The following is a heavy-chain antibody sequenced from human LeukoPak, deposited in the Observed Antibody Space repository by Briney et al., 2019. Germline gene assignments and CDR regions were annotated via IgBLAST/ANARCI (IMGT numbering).Heavy chain of an antibody. D-gene: IGHD3-10*01. J-gene: IGHJ6*02. V-gene: IGHV1-46*01. CDR2: INPSGGST. CDR1: GYTFTSYY. CDR3: ARDGGRFGELSQYGMDV. Sequence: ASVKVSCKASGYTFTSYYMHWVRQAPGQGLEWMGIINPSGGSTSYAQKFQGRVTMTRDTSTSTVYMELGSLRSEDTAVYYCARDGGRFGELSQYGMDVWGQGTTVTVSS.